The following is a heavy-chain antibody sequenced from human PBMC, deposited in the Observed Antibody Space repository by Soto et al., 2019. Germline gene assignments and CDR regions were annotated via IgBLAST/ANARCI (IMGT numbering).Heavy chain of an antibody. V-gene: IGHV3-33*01. J-gene: IGHJ5*02. Sequence: QVQLVESGGGVVQPGRSLRLSCAASGFTFSSYGMHWVRQAPGKGLEWVAVIWYDGSNKYYADSVKGRFTISRDNSKNTLYLQMNSLRAEDTAVYYCARERAIHSGYGFWFDPWGQGTLVTVSS. D-gene: IGHD5-12*01. CDR3: ARERAIHSGYGFWFDP. CDR1: GFTFSSYG. CDR2: IWYDGSNK.